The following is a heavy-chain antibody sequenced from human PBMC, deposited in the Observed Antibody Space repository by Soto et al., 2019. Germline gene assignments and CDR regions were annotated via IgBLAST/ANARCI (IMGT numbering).Heavy chain of an antibody. CDR3: ARHENTYYNFYGMDL. CDR2: IYPGDSDT. CDR1: GYSFTSYW. J-gene: IGHJ6*02. V-gene: IGHV5-51*01. Sequence: GESLKISCKGSGYSFTSYWIGWVRQMPGKGLEWMGIIYPGDSDTRYSPSFQGQVTISADKSISTAYLQWSSLKASDTAIYYCARHENTYYNFYGMDLWGQGTTVTVSS.